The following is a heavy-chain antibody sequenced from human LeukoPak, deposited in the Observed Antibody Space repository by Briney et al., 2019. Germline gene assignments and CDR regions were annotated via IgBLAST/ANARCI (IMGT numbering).Heavy chain of an antibody. J-gene: IGHJ4*02. CDR3: AKKGSRTIATGGFDC. D-gene: IGHD6-13*01. CDR1: GFTFSGYT. CDR2: ISSSSSSI. Sequence: PGGSLRLSCAASGFTFSGYTMNWVRQAPGKGLEWVSSISSSSSSIYYADSVKGRFTISRDNAKKSLYLQMNSLRAEDTAVYYCAKKGSRTIATGGFDCWGQGTLVIVSS. V-gene: IGHV3-21*01.